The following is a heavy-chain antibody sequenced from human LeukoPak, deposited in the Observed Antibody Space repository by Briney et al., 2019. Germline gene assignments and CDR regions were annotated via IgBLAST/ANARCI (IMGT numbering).Heavy chain of an antibody. Sequence: PGGSLRLSCVASGYTFSSNWMHWVRQAPGKGLMWVSRIKNDGSGTYADSVKGRFTISRDNDKNTLYLRMNNLRVEDTAVYYCARAEVAGTFGYWGQGTLVTVSS. V-gene: IGHV3-74*01. J-gene: IGHJ4*02. CDR3: ARAEVAGTFGY. CDR2: IKNDGSGT. CDR1: GYTFSSNW. D-gene: IGHD6-19*01.